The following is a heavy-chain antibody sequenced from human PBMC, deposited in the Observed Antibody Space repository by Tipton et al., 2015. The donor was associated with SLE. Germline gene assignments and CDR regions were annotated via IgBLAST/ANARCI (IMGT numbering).Heavy chain of an antibody. D-gene: IGHD3-22*01. CDR1: GGSIRSGNW. J-gene: IGHJ4*02. CDR3: ARQIGVGYYDSSGFDY. CDR2: IFHSGTT. V-gene: IGHV4-4*02. Sequence: TLSLTCTVSGGSIRSGNWWTWVRQPPGKALEWIGEIFHSGTTSYNPSLESRVTISVDKSKNQFSLNVSSVTAADTAVYYCARQIGVGYYDSSGFDYWGQGTLVTVSS.